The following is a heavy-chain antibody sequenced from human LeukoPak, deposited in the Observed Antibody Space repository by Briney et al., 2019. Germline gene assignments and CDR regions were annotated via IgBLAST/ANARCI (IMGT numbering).Heavy chain of an antibody. D-gene: IGHD3-16*01. CDR2: IYYSGST. Sequence: PSETLSLTCTVSGGSIRGYYWGWVRQPPGKGLEWIAYIYYSGSTNYNPSLKSRVTISLDTSKNQFSLKLSSVTAADTAVYYCAVGATHYYMDVWGKGTTFTVSS. V-gene: IGHV4-59*08. CDR1: GGSIRGYY. J-gene: IGHJ6*03. CDR3: AVGATHYYMDV.